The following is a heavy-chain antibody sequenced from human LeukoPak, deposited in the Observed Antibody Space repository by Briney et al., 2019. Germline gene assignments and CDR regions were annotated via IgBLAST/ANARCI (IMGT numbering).Heavy chain of an antibody. J-gene: IGHJ4*02. D-gene: IGHD1-1*01. CDR2: ITSDGYV. CDR3: SRSEPMTTGDY. V-gene: IGHV3-69-1*01. CDR1: GFTFTDYN. Sequence: GGSLRLSCTASGFTFTDYNINWVRQAPGQGREWVSSITSDGYVYSTESRKGRFTISRDNAKNSVFLQMNNLRADDTAVYYCSRSEPMTTGDYWGQGTLVTVSS.